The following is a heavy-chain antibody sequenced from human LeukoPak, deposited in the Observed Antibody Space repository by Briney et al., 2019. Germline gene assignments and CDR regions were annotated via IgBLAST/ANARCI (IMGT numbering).Heavy chain of an antibody. V-gene: IGHV1-2*02. Sequence: ASVKVSCKASGYTFTGYYMHWVRQAPGQGLEWMGWINPNSGGTNYGQKFQGRVTMTRDTSISTAYMELSRLRSDDTAVYCCARVLVVVPATMLAYWGEGSLVAVSS. J-gene: IGHJ4*02. CDR2: INPNSGGT. D-gene: IGHD2-2*01. CDR3: ARVLVVVPATMLAY. CDR1: GYTFTGYY.